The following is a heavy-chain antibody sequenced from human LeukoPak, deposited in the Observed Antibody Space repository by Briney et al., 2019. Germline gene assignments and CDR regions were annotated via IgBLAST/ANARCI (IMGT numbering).Heavy chain of an antibody. Sequence: GGSLRLSCTASGFTFSSYSMTWVRQAPGKGLEWVSAISGSGGSTYYADSVKGRFTISRDNAKNSLYLQMNSLRAEDTALYYCARSGDFWSGYRNYYFDYWGQGTLVTVSS. D-gene: IGHD3-3*01. CDR3: ARSGDFWSGYRNYYFDY. V-gene: IGHV3-23*01. J-gene: IGHJ4*02. CDR2: ISGSGGST. CDR1: GFTFSSYS.